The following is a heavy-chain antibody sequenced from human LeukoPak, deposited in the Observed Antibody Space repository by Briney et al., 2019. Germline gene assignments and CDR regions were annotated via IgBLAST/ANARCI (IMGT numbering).Heavy chain of an antibody. J-gene: IGHJ4*02. CDR3: ARNKSVAF. V-gene: IGHV3-7*01. Sequence: PGGSLRLSCAGSGFIFSNYWMSWVRQAPGKGLEWVANIKQDGSEKYYVDSVKGRFTISRDNAKNSVYLQMNSLRAEDTAVYYCARNKSVAFWGQGTLVTVSS. CDR1: GFIFSNYW. CDR2: IKQDGSEK.